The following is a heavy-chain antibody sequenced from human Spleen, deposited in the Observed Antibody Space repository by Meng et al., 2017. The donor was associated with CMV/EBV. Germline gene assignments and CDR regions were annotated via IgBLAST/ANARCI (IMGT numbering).Heavy chain of an antibody. Sequence: ASVKVSCKASGYSFTGYYIHWVRQAPGQGLEWMGWINPNSGDTNSAQKFQDRVTMTRDTSISTAYMEVSRLRSDDTAVYYCARDLEVAPTLNCAMDVWGQGTTVTVSS. CDR1: GYSFTGYY. CDR2: INPNSGDT. J-gene: IGHJ6*02. V-gene: IGHV1-2*02. CDR3: ARDLEVAPTLNCAMDV. D-gene: IGHD5-24*01.